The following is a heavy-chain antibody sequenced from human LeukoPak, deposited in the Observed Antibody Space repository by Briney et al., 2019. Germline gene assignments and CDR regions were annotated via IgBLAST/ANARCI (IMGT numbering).Heavy chain of an antibody. CDR1: GGSISSSSYY. J-gene: IGHJ3*02. CDR2: IYYSGST. CDR3: ARPFIVGDAFDI. V-gene: IGHV4-39*01. Sequence: SETLSLTCTVSGGSISSSSYYWCWIRQPPGKGLEWIGSIYYSGSTYYNPSLKSRVTISVDTSKNQFSLKLSSVTAADTAVYYCARPFIVGDAFDIWGQGTMVTVSS. D-gene: IGHD2-15*01.